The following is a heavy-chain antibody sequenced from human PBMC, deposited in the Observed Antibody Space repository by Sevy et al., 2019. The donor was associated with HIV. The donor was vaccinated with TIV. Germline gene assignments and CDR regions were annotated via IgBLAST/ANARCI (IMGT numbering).Heavy chain of an antibody. J-gene: IGHJ4*02. Sequence: SETLSLTCTVSGGSISSYYWSWIRQPAGKGLEWIGRIYTSGSTSYNPSLKSRVTMSLDTFKNQFSLKLSSVTAADTAVYYCASSSIAVAGGTFDYWGQGTLVTVSS. D-gene: IGHD6-19*01. CDR2: IYTSGST. V-gene: IGHV4-4*07. CDR3: ASSSIAVAGGTFDY. CDR1: GGSISSYY.